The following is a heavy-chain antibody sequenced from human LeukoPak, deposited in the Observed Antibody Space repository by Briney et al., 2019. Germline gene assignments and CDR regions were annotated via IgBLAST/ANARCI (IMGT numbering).Heavy chain of an antibody. CDR3: ARGRRATFWYYYYMDV. Sequence: SETLSLTCAVYGGSFSGYYWSWIRQPPGKGLEWIGEINHSGSTNYNPSLKSRVTISVDTSKNQFSLKLSSVTAADTAVYYCARGRRATFWYYYYMDVWGKGTTVTVSS. V-gene: IGHV4-34*01. CDR1: GGSFSGYY. J-gene: IGHJ6*03. D-gene: IGHD5-24*01. CDR2: INHSGST.